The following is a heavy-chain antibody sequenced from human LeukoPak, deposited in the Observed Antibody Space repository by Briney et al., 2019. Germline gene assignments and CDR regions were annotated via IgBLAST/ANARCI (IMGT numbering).Heavy chain of an antibody. J-gene: IGHJ4*02. CDR3: ATDGSKSSWYSVALYLDY. D-gene: IGHD6-13*01. CDR2: ISYDGSNK. Sequence: GRSLRLSCAASGFTFSSYGMHWVRQAPGKGLEWVAVISYDGSNKYYADSVKGRFTISRDNSKNTLYLQMNSLRAEDTAVYYCATDGSKSSWYSVALYLDYWGQGTLVTVSS. CDR1: GFTFSSYG. V-gene: IGHV3-30*03.